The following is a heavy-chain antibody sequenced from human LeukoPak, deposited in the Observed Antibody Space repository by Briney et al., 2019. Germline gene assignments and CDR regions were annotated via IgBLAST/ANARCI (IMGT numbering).Heavy chain of an antibody. V-gene: IGHV3-20*04. D-gene: IGHD3-10*01. Sequence: GGSLRLSCAASGFTFDNYGINWVRQAPGKGLEWVSRIHWNGGRTGYADSVKGRFTISRDNAKNSLYLQMNSLGVEDTAVYYCARALYFGSGSPYYYMDVWGKGTTVIISS. CDR3: ARALYFGSGSPYYYMDV. CDR2: IHWNGGRT. CDR1: GFTFDNYG. J-gene: IGHJ6*03.